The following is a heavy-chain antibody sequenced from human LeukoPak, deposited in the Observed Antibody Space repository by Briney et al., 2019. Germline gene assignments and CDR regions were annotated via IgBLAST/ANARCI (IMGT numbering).Heavy chain of an antibody. Sequence: GGSLRLSCAASGFTFSSYWMSWVRQAPGKGREWVANIKQDGSEKYYVDSVKGRFTISRDNAKNSLYLQINSLRAEDTAVYYCARVSGQRWLHAILYYFDYWGQGTLVTVSS. CDR1: GFTFSSYW. V-gene: IGHV3-7*01. J-gene: IGHJ4*02. CDR3: ARVSGQRWLHAILYYFDY. CDR2: IKQDGSEK. D-gene: IGHD5-12*01.